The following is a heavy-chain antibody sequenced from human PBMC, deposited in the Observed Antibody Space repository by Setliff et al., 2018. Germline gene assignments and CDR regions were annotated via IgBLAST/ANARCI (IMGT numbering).Heavy chain of an antibody. V-gene: IGHV1-2*02. CDR1: GNRFTDYN. D-gene: IGHD3-10*01. J-gene: IGHJ6*03. CDR2: INPDSGDT. Sequence: ASVKVSCKASGNRFTDYNLHWVRQAPGQGLEWMGWINPDSGDTHSAQKFQGRVTMTRDTSINTAYMELGSLTSEDSAVYYCARASRFGTIVYKGDYYMDVWGKGTTVTVSS. CDR3: ARASRFGTIVYKGDYYMDV.